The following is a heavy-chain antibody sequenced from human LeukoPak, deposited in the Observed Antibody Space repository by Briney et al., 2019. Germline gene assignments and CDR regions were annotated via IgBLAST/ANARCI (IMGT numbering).Heavy chain of an antibody. Sequence: SQILSLTCAISGDSVSSNSAAWNWIRQSPSRGLEWLGLTYYRSKWYNDYAVSVKSRITINPDTSKNQFSLQLNSVTPEDTAVYYCARVPGIAAAGSIDYWGQGTLVTVRS. J-gene: IGHJ4*02. D-gene: IGHD6-13*01. CDR2: TYYRSKWYN. CDR1: GDSVSSNSAA. CDR3: ARVPGIAAAGSIDY. V-gene: IGHV6-1*01.